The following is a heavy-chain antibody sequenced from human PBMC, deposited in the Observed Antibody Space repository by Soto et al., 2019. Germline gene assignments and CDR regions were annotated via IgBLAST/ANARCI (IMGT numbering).Heavy chain of an antibody. CDR2: IFTGGST. V-gene: IGHV3-53*04. J-gene: IGHJ3*02. CDR3: ARDRQSSGWLDAFDI. CDR1: GFTVSSNY. Sequence: EVQLVESGGGLVQPGGSLRLSCAASGFTVSSNYMSWVRQAPGTGLEWVSVIFTGGSTYYADSVKGRFTISRHSSMNRVSLQRDSLRAEDTAVYYCARDRQSSGWLDAFDIWGQGTMVTVSS. D-gene: IGHD6-19*01.